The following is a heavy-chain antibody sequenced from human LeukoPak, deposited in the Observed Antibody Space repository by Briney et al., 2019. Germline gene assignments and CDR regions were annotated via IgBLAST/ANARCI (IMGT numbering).Heavy chain of an antibody. D-gene: IGHD3-3*01. CDR3: ARGGALTIFGVVTYWFDP. V-gene: IGHV1-2*02. CDR1: GYTFTGYY. CDR2: INPNSGGT. J-gene: IGHJ5*02. Sequence: ASVKVSCKASGYTFTGYYMHWVRQVPGQGLEWMGWINPNSGGTNYAQKFQGRVTMTRDTSISTAYMELSRLRSDDTAVYYCARGGALTIFGVVTYWFDPWGQGTLVTVSS.